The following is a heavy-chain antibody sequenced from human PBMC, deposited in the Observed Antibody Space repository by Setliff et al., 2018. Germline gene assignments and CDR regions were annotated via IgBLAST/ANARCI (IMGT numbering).Heavy chain of an antibody. CDR3: TRGQRAWSY. CDR1: GGTFSSYA. J-gene: IGHJ4*02. CDR2: ISAYNGNT. V-gene: IGHV1-18*01. D-gene: IGHD6-19*01. Sequence: ASVKVSCKASGGTFSSYAISWVRQAPGQGLGWMGWISAYNGNTNYALKLQDRVIMTADTSTNTVYLDLRSLRSDDSAMYYCTRGQRAWSYWGQGTLVTVSS.